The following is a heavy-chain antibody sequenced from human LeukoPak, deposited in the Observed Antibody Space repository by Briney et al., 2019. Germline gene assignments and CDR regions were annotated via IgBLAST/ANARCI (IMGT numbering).Heavy chain of an antibody. V-gene: IGHV3-21*01. CDR3: ARVAAGLGDI. CDR1: GFTFSSYS. Sequence: PGGSLRLSCAASGFTFSSYSMNWVRQAPGKGLEWVSSISSSSSYIYYADSVKGRFTISRDNAKNSLYLQMNNLRAEDTAVYYCARVAAGLGDIWGQGTMVTVSS. CDR2: ISSSSSYI. J-gene: IGHJ3*02. D-gene: IGHD6-25*01.